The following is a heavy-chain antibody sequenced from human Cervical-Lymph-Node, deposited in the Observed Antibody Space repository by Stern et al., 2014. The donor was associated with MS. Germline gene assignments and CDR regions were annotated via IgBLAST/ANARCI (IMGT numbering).Heavy chain of an antibody. V-gene: IGHV1-69*01. J-gene: IGHJ6*02. CDR1: GGTFSSFA. CDR2: ISPMGGAP. CDR3: ASSVGELTPESV. D-gene: IGHD3-10*01. Sequence: MQLVQSGAEVKKPGSSVRVSCKASGGTFSSFAISWVRQAPGHGLEWMGGISPMGGAPNYAQKFQGRLTITADASTRTAYMDLNSLRSDDTAVYYCASSVGELTPESVWGQGTTVTV.